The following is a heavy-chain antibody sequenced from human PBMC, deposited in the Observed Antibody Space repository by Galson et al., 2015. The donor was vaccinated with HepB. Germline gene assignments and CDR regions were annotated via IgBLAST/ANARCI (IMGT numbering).Heavy chain of an antibody. Sequence: SLRLSCPASGFTFSNYGMSWVRQAPGKGLECVSSISRSGATKYADSVKGRLTISRDNSKSTLYLQMNSLRAEDTAIYYCAKASRGELHHIYYFDHWGQGTLVPVSS. V-gene: IGHV3-23*01. CDR1: GFTFSNYG. J-gene: IGHJ4*02. CDR3: AKASRGELHHIYYFDH. D-gene: IGHD3-10*01. CDR2: ISRSGAT.